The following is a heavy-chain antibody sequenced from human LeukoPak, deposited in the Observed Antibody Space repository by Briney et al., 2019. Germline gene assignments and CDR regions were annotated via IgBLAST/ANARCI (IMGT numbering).Heavy chain of an antibody. V-gene: IGHV4-31*03. CDR2: IYYSGST. CDR1: GGSISSGGYY. J-gene: IGHJ4*02. D-gene: IGHD2-2*01. CDR3: AREKYCTITDCLHGRFYFDY. Sequence: SETLSLTCTVSGGSISSGGYYWSWIRQHPGKGLEWIGYIYYSGSTYYNPSLKSRVTISVDTSKNQFSLKLSSVTAADTAVYYCAREKYCTITDCLHGRFYFDYWGQGTLVTVPS.